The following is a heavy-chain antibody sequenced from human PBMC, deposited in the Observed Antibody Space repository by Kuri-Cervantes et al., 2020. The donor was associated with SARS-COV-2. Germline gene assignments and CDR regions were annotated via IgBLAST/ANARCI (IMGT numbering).Heavy chain of an antibody. D-gene: IGHD5-18*01. CDR1: GGSFSGYY. CDR2: VNHNGGA. Sequence: GSLRLSCAVYGGSFSGYYWSWIRQSPGKRLEWIGEVNHNGGANYNPSLTSRVAISVDPSKAQFSLNLISVTAADTAVYYCARLGGYRSGYNWFDPWGQGTLVTVSS. CDR3: ARLGGYRSGYNWFDP. J-gene: IGHJ5*02. V-gene: IGHV4-34*01.